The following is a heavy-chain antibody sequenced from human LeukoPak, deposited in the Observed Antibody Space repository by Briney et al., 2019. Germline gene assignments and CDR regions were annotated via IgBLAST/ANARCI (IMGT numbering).Heavy chain of an antibody. J-gene: IGHJ4*02. CDR3: VRDWGTYFDY. Sequence: SETLSLTCTVSGGSISSGNYYWSWIRQHPGKGLEWIGYIYYSGSTYYNPSLESRLTMSVDTSKNQFSLHLTSVTAADTAVYYCVRDWGTYFDYWGQGTLVTVSS. V-gene: IGHV4-31*03. CDR2: IYYSGST. D-gene: IGHD7-27*01. CDR1: GGSISSGNYY.